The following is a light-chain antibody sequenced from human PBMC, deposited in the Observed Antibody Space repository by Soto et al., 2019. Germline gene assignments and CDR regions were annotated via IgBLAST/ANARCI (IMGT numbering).Light chain of an antibody. CDR2: EVS. CDR1: SSDVGGYNY. Sequence: QSALTQPPSASGSPGQSVTISCTGTSSDVGGYNYVSWYQQHPGKAPKLMIYEVSKRPSGVPDRFSGSKSGNTASLTVSGLQAEDEADYYCSSYAGSNNFVFGGGTKL. J-gene: IGLJ2*01. CDR3: SSYAGSNNFV. V-gene: IGLV2-8*01.